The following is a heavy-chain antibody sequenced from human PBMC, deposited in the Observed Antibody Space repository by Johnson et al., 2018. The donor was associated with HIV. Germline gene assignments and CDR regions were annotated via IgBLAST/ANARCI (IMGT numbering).Heavy chain of an antibody. J-gene: IGHJ3*02. CDR2: ISYDGINK. D-gene: IGHD2-8*01. V-gene: IGHV3-30-3*01. CDR1: GFTFSSYV. Sequence: QVQLVESGGGVVQPGRSLRLSCAASGFTFSSYVMYWVRQAPGKGLEWVAVISYDGINKYYATSVKGRFTISRDNSKNILYLQMNSLRAEDTAVYYCASALCTWGAFDIWGQGTMVTVSS. CDR3: ASALCTWGAFDI.